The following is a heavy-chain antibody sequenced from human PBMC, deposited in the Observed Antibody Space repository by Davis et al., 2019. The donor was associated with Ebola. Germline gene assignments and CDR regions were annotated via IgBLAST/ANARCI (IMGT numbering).Heavy chain of an antibody. V-gene: IGHV4-31*03. CDR2: IYYSGST. CDR1: GGSISSGGYY. J-gene: IGHJ5*02. Sequence: PSETLSLTCTVSGGSISSGGYYWSWIRQHPGKGLEWIGYIYYSGSTYYNPSLKSRVTISVDTSKNQFSLKLSSVTAADTAVYYCARGLSAQIQLWLGNWFDPWGQGTLVTVSS. CDR3: ARGLSAQIQLWLGNWFDP. D-gene: IGHD5-18*01.